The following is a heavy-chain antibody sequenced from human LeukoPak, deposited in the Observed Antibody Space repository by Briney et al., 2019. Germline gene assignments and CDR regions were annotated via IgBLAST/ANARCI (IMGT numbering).Heavy chain of an antibody. CDR2: ISDSSSYI. V-gene: IGHV3-21*01. CDR1: GFTFRSYS. D-gene: IGHD6-19*01. J-gene: IGHJ4*02. Sequence: GGSLRLSCAASGFTFRSYSMNWVRQAPGKGLEWVSSISDSSSYIYYADSVKGRFTISRDNAKNSLYLQMNSLRAEDTAVYYCASPNSMAGTHYFHYWGQGTLVTVSS. CDR3: ASPNSMAGTHYFHY.